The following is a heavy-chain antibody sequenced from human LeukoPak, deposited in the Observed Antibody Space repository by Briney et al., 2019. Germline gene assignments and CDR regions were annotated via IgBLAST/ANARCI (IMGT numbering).Heavy chain of an antibody. Sequence: PSQTLSLTCAVSGGSISSAVYSWSWIRQPPGKGLEWIGYIYYSGNTYYNPSLKSRLTISVDTSKNQFSLKLNSVTAADTAVYYCARADVRGVYRAQYYFDYWGQGTRVTVSS. CDR1: GGSISSAVYS. V-gene: IGHV4-30-4*07. J-gene: IGHJ4*02. CDR3: ARADVRGVYRAQYYFDY. D-gene: IGHD3-10*02. CDR2: IYYSGNT.